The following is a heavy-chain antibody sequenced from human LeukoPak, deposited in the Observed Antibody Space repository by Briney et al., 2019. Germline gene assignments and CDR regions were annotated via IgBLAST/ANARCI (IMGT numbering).Heavy chain of an antibody. J-gene: IGHJ4*02. D-gene: IGHD2-15*01. CDR2: IYYTGNT. CDR3: ARDPYCSGGSCYFGPLYYFDY. Sequence: PSETLSLTCTVSGDSINSGGYYWTWVRQYPGKALEWIGYIYYTGNTYYNPSLESRLSISIGTSKNDFSLRLNSVNAADTAVYYCARDPYCSGGSCYFGPLYYFDYWGQGTLVTVSS. V-gene: IGHV4-31*03. CDR1: GDSINSGGYY.